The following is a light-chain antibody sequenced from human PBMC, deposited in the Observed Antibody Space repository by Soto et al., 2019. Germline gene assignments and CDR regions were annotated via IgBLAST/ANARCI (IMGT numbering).Light chain of an antibody. J-gene: IGKJ4*01. Sequence: EIVMTQSPASLSVSPGERATLSCRASQSVGTNLAWYQKKPGQGPRPPMYGAYTRASGIPARFGGSGSVTEFTLTITRLQSEDFAVYYCQQYQNWLSFGGGTKVEI. CDR2: GAY. CDR1: QSVGTN. CDR3: QQYQNWLS. V-gene: IGKV3-15*01.